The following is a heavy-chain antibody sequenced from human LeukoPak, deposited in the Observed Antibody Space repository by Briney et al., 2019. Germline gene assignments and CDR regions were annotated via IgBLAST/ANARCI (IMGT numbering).Heavy chain of an antibody. V-gene: IGHV3-30*18. CDR3: AKEDLNIVVVVAAPDY. CDR1: GFTFSSYG. CDR2: ISYDGSNK. Sequence: PGRSLRLSCAASGFTFSSYGMHWVRKAPGKGLEWVEVISYDGSNKYYADSVKGRFTISRDNSKNTLYLQMNSLRAEDTAVYYCAKEDLNIVVVVAAPDYWGQGTLVTVSS. D-gene: IGHD2-15*01. J-gene: IGHJ4*02.